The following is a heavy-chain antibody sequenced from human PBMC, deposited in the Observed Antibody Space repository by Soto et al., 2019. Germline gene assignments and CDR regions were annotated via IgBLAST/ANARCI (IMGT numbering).Heavy chain of an antibody. CDR3: ARWGGTHYDLSRAYYYATGGHYYGMDV. J-gene: IGHJ6*04. D-gene: IGHD3-3*01. V-gene: IGHV1-69*06. Sequence: SVKVSCKASGGTFSSYAISWVRQAPGQGLEWTGGIIPIFGTADYAQKFQGRVTITADKSTSTAYMELSSLRSEDTDVYYCARWGGTHYDLSRAYYYATGGHYYGMDVWG. CDR1: GGTFSSYA. CDR2: IIPIFGTA.